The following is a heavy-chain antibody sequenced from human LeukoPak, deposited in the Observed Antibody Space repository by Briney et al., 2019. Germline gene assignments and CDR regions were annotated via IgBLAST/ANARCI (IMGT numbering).Heavy chain of an antibody. D-gene: IGHD6-19*01. CDR3: ARSPYSSGWLEY. Sequence: SETLSLTCTVSGGSISSGGYYWSWIRQHPGKGLEWIGYIYYSGSTYYNPSLKSRVTISVDTSKNQFSLKLSSVTAADTAVYYCARSPYSSGWLEYWGQGTLVTVSS. CDR2: IYYSGST. CDR1: GGSISSGGYY. J-gene: IGHJ4*02. V-gene: IGHV4-31*03.